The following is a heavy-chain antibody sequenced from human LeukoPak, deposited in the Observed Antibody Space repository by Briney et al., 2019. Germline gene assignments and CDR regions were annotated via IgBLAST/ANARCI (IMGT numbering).Heavy chain of an antibody. CDR3: VRVKGTYFDF. D-gene: IGHD1-1*01. V-gene: IGHV3-48*01. CDR2: ISASGSNI. Sequence: GGSLRLSCAASGFPFSSYSMNWVRQAPGKGLEWVSYISASGSNIYYLDSVKGRFPVSRDNAMNSLFLQMDRPRAEDTAVYYCVRVKGTYFDFWGQGTLVTVSS. J-gene: IGHJ4*02. CDR1: GFPFSSYS.